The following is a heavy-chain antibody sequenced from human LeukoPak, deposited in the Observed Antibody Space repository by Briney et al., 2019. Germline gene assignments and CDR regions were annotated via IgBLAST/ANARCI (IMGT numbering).Heavy chain of an antibody. Sequence: PGGSLRLSCAASGFTFSSYGMSWVRQAPGKGLEWVSAISGSGGSTYYAGSVKGRFTISRDNSKNTLYLQMNSLRAEDTALYYCAINHYYDSSGYQYYFDYWGQGTLVTVSS. CDR3: AINHYYDSSGYQYYFDY. CDR2: ISGSGGST. CDR1: GFTFSSYG. J-gene: IGHJ4*02. V-gene: IGHV3-23*01. D-gene: IGHD3-22*01.